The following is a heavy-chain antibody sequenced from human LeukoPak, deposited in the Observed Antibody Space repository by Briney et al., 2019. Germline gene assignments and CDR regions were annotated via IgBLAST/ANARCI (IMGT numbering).Heavy chain of an antibody. V-gene: IGHV3-21*01. CDR3: ARDDYGDYVNFDY. J-gene: IGHJ4*02. Sequence: GGSLRLSCAASGFTFSSYSMNWVRQAPGKGLEWVSSISSSSSYIYYADSVKGRFTISRDNAKNSLYLQMNSLRAEDTAVYYCARDDYGDYVNFDYWGQGTLVTVSS. CDR2: ISSSSSYI. CDR1: GFTFSSYS. D-gene: IGHD4-17*01.